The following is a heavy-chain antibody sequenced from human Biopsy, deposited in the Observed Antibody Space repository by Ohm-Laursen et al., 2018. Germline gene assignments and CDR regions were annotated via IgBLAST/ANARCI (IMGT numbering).Heavy chain of an antibody. V-gene: IGHV4-4*07. CDR3: ASVVVGPTNDAFDL. D-gene: IGHD3-22*01. J-gene: IGHJ3*01. Sequence: SDTLSLTCNVSGGDINNYYWSWIRQPAGKGLEWIGRIYPGGSTNYNPSLKSRVTMSVDTSKKQLSLRLRSVTAADTAMYYCASVVVGPTNDAFDLWGQGTMVVVSS. CDR2: IYPGGST. CDR1: GGDINNYY.